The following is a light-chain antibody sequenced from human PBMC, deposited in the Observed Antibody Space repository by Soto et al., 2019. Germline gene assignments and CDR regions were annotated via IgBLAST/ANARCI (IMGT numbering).Light chain of an antibody. CDR1: QTVSSNF. V-gene: IGKV3-20*01. CDR2: GAS. Sequence: EILFTQSPGTLSLSPGDRPTLSWSASQTVSSNFLAWYQQRPDQAPRLLIHGASTRATGITDRFSGSVSGTDFTLIISRLEPGDFAVYYCQHYGDSLSITFGQGTRLEIK. J-gene: IGKJ5*01. CDR3: QHYGDSLSIT.